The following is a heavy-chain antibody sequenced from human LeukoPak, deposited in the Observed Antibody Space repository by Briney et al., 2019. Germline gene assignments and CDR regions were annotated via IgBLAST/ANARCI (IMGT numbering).Heavy chain of an antibody. V-gene: IGHV3-30-3*01. CDR3: ASGYCTNDVCYTGGFDY. CDR1: GFTFSNYA. J-gene: IGHJ4*02. Sequence: GGSLRLSCAASGFTFSNYAMHWLRQAPGKGLEWVAVISYNGSSKYYADSVKGRFTISRDNSKNTVYLQMNSLRAEDSAVYYCASGYCTNDVCYTGGFDYWGQGTLVTVSS. CDR2: ISYNGSSK. D-gene: IGHD2-8*01.